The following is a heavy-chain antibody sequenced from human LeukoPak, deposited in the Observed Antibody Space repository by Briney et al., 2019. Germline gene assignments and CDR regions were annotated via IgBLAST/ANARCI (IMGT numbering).Heavy chain of an antibody. V-gene: IGHV4-39*07. D-gene: IGHD5-18*01. J-gene: IGHJ4*02. CDR3: ARGRVNSDGSLDY. CDR2: INHSGST. CDR1: GGSISSSSYY. Sequence: KASETLSLTCTVSGGSISSSSYYWGWIRQPPGKGLEWIGEINHSGSTNYNPSLKSRVTISVDTSKNQFSLKLSSVTAADTAVYYCARGRVNSDGSLDYWGQGTLVTVSS.